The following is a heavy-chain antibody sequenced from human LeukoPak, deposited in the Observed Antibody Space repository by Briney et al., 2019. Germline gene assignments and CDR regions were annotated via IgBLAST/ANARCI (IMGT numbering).Heavy chain of an antibody. V-gene: IGHV1-8*01. D-gene: IGHD6-19*01. J-gene: IGHJ4*02. CDR2: MNPSSGNT. CDR3: ARGKIGSSGWFPFVY. Sequence: ASVKVSCKASGYTFTSYDINWVRQATGQGLEWMGWMNPSSGNTGYAQKFQGRVTMTRNTSISTAYMELSSLRSEDTAVYYCARGKIGSSGWFPFVYWGQGTLVTVSS. CDR1: GYTFTSYD.